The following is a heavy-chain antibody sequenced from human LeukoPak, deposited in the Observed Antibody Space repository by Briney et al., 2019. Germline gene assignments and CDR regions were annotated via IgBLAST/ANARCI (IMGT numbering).Heavy chain of an antibody. Sequence: QPGGSLRLSCTDSRFTFSGYAMSWVRQAPGKGLEWVAVVSYDGRNKNYADSVKGRFTISRDNSKNTLYLQMNNLRADDTAVYYCAKDLSSGSPGDHWGQGTLVTVSS. D-gene: IGHD3-10*02. V-gene: IGHV3-30*18. CDR3: AKDLSSGSPGDH. CDR1: RFTFSGYA. J-gene: IGHJ4*02. CDR2: VSYDGRNK.